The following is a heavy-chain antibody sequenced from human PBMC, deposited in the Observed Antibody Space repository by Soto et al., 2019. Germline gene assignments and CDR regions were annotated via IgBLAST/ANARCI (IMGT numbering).Heavy chain of an antibody. CDR1: GGRFSNYF. Sequence: PSETLSLTCAVSGGRFSNYFWAWIRQSPGKGLEWIGEIHHSGSTNYNPSLKSRVTISVDNSRNQFSLKLTSVTAADTAVYYCARPSYYDSSGYYGMDVWGKGTTVTVSS. CDR2: IHHSGST. J-gene: IGHJ6*04. D-gene: IGHD3-22*01. V-gene: IGHV4-34*01. CDR3: ARPSYYDSSGYYGMDV.